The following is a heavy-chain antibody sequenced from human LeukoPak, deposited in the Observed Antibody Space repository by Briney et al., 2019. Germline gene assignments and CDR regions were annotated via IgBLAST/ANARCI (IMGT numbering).Heavy chain of an antibody. CDR1: GGSISSGGYY. Sequence: SETLSLTCTVSGGSISSGGYYWSWIRQHPGKGLEWIGYIYYSGSTYYNPSLKSRVTISADTSKNQFSLKVSSVTAADTAVYYCASLLGGGSWYALFDYWGQGTLVTVSS. CDR3: ASLLGGGSWYALFDY. D-gene: IGHD2-15*01. V-gene: IGHV4-31*03. CDR2: IYYSGST. J-gene: IGHJ4*02.